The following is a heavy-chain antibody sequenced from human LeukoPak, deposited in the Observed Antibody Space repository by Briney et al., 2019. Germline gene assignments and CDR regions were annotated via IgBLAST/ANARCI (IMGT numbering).Heavy chain of an antibody. J-gene: IGHJ2*01. CDR2: TWYDGRNK. V-gene: IGHV3-33*06. CDR3: AKDHIIYGSTGFFDL. CDR1: GFTFSSFG. Sequence: GRSLRLSCAASGFTFSSFGMHWVRQAPGKGLEWVAVTWYDGRNKYYADSVKGRFTFSRDNSKNTLYLQMNSLRAEDTALYYCAKDHIIYGSTGFFDLWGRGTLITVSS. D-gene: IGHD2/OR15-2a*01.